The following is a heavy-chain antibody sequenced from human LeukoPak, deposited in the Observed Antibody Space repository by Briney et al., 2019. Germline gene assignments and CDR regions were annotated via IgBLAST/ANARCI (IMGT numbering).Heavy chain of an antibody. CDR3: ARGPPLWSGYYYFDY. V-gene: IGHV4-39*01. J-gene: IGHJ4*02. D-gene: IGHD3-3*01. CDR1: GGSISSSSYY. CDR2: IYYSGST. Sequence: PSETLSLTCTVSGGSISSSSYYWGWIRQPPGKGLEWIGSIYYSGSTYYNPSLKSRVTISVDTSKNQFSLKLSSVTAADTAVYYCARGPPLWSGYYYFDYWGQGTLVTVSS.